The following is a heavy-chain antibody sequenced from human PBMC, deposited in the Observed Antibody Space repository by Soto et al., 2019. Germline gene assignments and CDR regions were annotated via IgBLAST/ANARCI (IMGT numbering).Heavy chain of an antibody. CDR1: GFTFSSYG. Sequence: GGSLRLSCAASGFTFSSYGMHWVRQAPGKGLEWVSYISSSSSTIYYADSVKGRFTISRDNAKNSLYLQMNSLRAEDTAVYYCAPKFGELFRDYWGQGTLVTVSS. V-gene: IGHV3-48*01. CDR3: APKFGELFRDY. J-gene: IGHJ4*02. CDR2: ISSSSSTI. D-gene: IGHD3-10*01.